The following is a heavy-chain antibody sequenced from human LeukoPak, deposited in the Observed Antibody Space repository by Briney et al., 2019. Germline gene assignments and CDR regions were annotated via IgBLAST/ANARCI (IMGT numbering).Heavy chain of an antibody. D-gene: IGHD2-2*01. CDR3: ASVGYCSTTSCPFDP. CDR1: GGSISNYY. V-gene: IGHV4-59*01. CDR2: IYYTGST. Sequence: SETLSLTCTVSGGSISNYYWNCIRQPPGKGLEWIGYIYYTGSTNYNPCLKSRVTISVDTSKNQFSLKLSSVTAADTAVYFCASVGYCSTTSCPFDPWGQGTLVTVSS. J-gene: IGHJ5*02.